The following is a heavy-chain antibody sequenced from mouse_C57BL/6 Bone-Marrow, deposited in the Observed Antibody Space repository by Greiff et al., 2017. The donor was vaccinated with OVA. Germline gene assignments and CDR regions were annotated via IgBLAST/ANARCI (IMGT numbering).Heavy chain of an antibody. V-gene: IGHV1-15*01. CDR1: GYTFTDYE. CDR3: TRGYSNYYAMDY. CDR2: IDPETGGT. J-gene: IGHJ4*01. Sequence: QVQLKEPGAELVRPGASVTLSCKASGYTFTDYEMHWVKQTPVHGLEWIGAIDPETGGTAYNQKFKGKAILTADKSSSTAYMELRSLISEDSAVYYCTRGYSNYYAMDYWGQGTSVTVSS. D-gene: IGHD2-5*01.